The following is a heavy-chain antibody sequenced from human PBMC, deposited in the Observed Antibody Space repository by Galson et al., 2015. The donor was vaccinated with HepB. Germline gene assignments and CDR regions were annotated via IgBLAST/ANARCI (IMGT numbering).Heavy chain of an antibody. CDR2: ICDSGSSS. Sequence: SLRLSCAASGFTFSSYAMSWVRQAPGKGLEWVSAICDSGSSSFYADSVKGRFTISRDNSKNTLCLQMNSLRAEDTAVYYCASGGEWEIGDWDAFDIWGQGTLVTVSS. V-gene: IGHV3-23*01. CDR3: ASGGEWEIGDWDAFDI. CDR1: GFTFSSYA. D-gene: IGHD1-26*01. J-gene: IGHJ3*02.